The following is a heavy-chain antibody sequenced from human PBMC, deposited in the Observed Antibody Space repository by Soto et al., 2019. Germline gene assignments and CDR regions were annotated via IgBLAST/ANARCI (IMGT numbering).Heavy chain of an antibody. Sequence: GGSLRLSCAASGFTFSSYAMSWVRQAPGKGLEWVSAISGSGGSTYYADSVKGRFNISRDNSKNTLYLQMNSLRAEDTAVYYCAKPGEYGSGSYYKPPPGYYYYGMDVWGQGTTVTVSS. CDR1: GFTFSSYA. CDR3: AKPGEYGSGSYYKPPPGYYYYGMDV. D-gene: IGHD3-10*01. J-gene: IGHJ6*02. V-gene: IGHV3-23*01. CDR2: ISGSGGST.